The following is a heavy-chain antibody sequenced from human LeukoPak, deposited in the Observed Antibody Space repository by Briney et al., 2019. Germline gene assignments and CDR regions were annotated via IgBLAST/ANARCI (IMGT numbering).Heavy chain of an antibody. CDR1: GFTFSDYY. D-gene: IGHD4-23*01. J-gene: IGHJ4*02. CDR3: ARDGGGNFEAFDY. Sequence: SGGSLRLSCAASGFTFSDYYMSWIRRAPGKGLEWVSYISSSSSYTNYADSVKGRFTISRDNAKNSLYLQMNSLRAEDTAVYYCARDGGGNFEAFDYWGQGTLVTVSS. V-gene: IGHV3-11*06. CDR2: ISSSSSYT.